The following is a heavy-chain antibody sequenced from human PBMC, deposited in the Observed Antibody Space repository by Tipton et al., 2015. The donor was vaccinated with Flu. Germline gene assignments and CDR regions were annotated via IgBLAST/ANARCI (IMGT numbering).Heavy chain of an antibody. V-gene: IGHV4-39*01. CDR3: ARVRYYYGPYWFDP. CDR2: IYYSGST. CDR1: GGSISSSSYY. Sequence: TLSLTCTVSGGSISSSSYYWGWIRQPPGKGLEWIGSIYYSGSTYYNPSLKSRVTISVDTSKNQFSLKLSSVTAADTAVYYCARVRYYYGPYWFDPWGQGTLVTVSS. D-gene: IGHD3-10*01. J-gene: IGHJ5*02.